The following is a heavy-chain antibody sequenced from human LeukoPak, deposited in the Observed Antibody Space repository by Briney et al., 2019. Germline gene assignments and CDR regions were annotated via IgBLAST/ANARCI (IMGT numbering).Heavy chain of an antibody. J-gene: IGHJ6*03. CDR1: GGSISSYY. D-gene: IGHD3-22*01. Sequence: SETLSLTCTVSGGSISSYYWSWIRQPPGKGLEWIGYIYYSGSTNYNPSLKSRVTISVDTSKNQFSLKLSSVTAADTAVYYCARVYYYDSSGYYLPYYYYYMDVWGKGTTVTVSS. V-gene: IGHV4-59*01. CDR2: IYYSGST. CDR3: ARVYYYDSSGYYLPYYYYYMDV.